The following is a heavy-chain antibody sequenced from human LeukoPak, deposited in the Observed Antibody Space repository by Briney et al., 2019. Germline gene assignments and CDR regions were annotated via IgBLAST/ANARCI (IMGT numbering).Heavy chain of an antibody. D-gene: IGHD3-22*01. CDR3: ARSYDSSGYLSAFDI. V-gene: IGHV3-21*01. CDR1: GFTFSSYS. J-gene: IGHJ3*02. Sequence: GGSLRLSCAASGFTFSSYSMNWVRQAPGKGLEWVSSISSSSYIYYADSVKGRFTISRDNAKNSLYLQMNSLRAEDTAVYYCARSYDSSGYLSAFDIWGQGTMVTVSS. CDR2: ISSSSYI.